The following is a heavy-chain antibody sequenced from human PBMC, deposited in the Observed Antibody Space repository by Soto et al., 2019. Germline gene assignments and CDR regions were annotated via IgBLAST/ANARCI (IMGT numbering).Heavy chain of an antibody. Sequence: EVQLVESGGGLVQPGGSLRLSCAASGFTFSSYSMNWVRQAPGKGLEWVSYISSSSSTIYYADSVKGRFTISRDNAKNSLYLQMNSLRAEDTAEYYCARVLAATAHYYFDYWGQGTLVTVSS. V-gene: IGHV3-48*01. J-gene: IGHJ4*02. CDR2: ISSSSSTI. CDR3: ARVLAATAHYYFDY. D-gene: IGHD6-13*01. CDR1: GFTFSSYS.